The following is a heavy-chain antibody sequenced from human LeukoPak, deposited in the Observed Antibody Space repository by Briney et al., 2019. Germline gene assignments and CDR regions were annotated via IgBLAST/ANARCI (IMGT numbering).Heavy chain of an antibody. CDR1: GGTFSDYS. Sequence: SVKVSCKASGGTFSDYSLSWVRQAPGQGLEWMGGHIPLLGGANYAQKFQGRVTITADKSTSTAYMELSSLRSEDTAVYYCARDQGNEAVADPFDYWGQGTLVTVSS. CDR2: HIPLLGGA. J-gene: IGHJ4*02. CDR3: ARDQGNEAVADPFDY. V-gene: IGHV1-69*06. D-gene: IGHD6-19*01.